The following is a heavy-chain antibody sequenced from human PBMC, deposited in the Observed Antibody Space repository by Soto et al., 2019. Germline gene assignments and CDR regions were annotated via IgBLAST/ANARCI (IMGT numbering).Heavy chain of an antibody. Sequence: PSETLSLTCTFSVDSITSGGYYWSWLRQPPGKGLEWIGYIYHSGGASYNPSLRGRAVISIDTSKNQFSLRLNAVTAADTATYYCARDYYGAGSKYYYYGMEVWGQGTTVTVSS. CDR2: IYHSGGA. J-gene: IGHJ6*02. CDR1: VDSITSGGYY. CDR3: ARDYYGAGSKYYYYGMEV. V-gene: IGHV4-31*03. D-gene: IGHD3-10*01.